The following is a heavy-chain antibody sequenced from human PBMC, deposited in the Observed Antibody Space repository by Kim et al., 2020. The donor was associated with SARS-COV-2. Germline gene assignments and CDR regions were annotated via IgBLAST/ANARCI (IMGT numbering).Heavy chain of an antibody. CDR3: ARDVVRYYGMDV. V-gene: IGHV3-48*02. D-gene: IGHD2-2*01. J-gene: IGHJ6*02. Sequence: YYADSVKGRFTISRDNDKNSLYLQMNSLRDEDTAVYYCARDVVRYYGMDVWGQGTTVTVSS.